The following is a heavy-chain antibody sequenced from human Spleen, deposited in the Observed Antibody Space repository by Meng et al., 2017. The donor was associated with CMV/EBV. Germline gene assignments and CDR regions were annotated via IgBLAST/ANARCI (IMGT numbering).Heavy chain of an antibody. V-gene: IGHV3-74*01. D-gene: IGHD6-19*01. CDR1: GFSLSNLW. Sequence: ETLSLTCAASGFSLSNLWMHWVRQAPGKGLMWVSHITTDGGVTTYADSVKGRFTISRDNARNTLYLQMSSLRAEDTALYYCVQGDTSGWNGGYFDLWGQGTLVTVSS. CDR3: VQGDTSGWNGGYFDL. J-gene: IGHJ4*02. CDR2: ITTDGGVT.